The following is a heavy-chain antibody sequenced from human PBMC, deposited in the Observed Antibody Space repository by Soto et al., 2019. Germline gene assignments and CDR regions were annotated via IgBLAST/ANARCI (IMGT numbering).Heavy chain of an antibody. D-gene: IGHD6-6*01. Sequence: LRLSCAASGFPFRSYAMSWVRQTPGKGLEWASHISGSGGSTNYADSVKGRFTISRDNSKNTLFLQMNSLRVEDTAVYYCAKDDFRGGSSPLDYWGQGTLVTVSS. CDR2: ISGSGGST. CDR1: GFPFRSYA. V-gene: IGHV3-23*01. J-gene: IGHJ4*02. CDR3: AKDDFRGGSSPLDY.